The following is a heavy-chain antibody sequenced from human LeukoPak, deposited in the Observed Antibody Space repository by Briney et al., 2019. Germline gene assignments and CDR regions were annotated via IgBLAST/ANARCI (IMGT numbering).Heavy chain of an antibody. CDR3: AKDLYYYDSSGHAPFDY. J-gene: IGHJ4*02. CDR2: IYSGGST. CDR1: GFTVSSNY. V-gene: IGHV3-53*05. D-gene: IGHD3-22*01. Sequence: GGSLRLSCAASGFTVSSNYMSWVRQAPGKGLEWVSLIYSGGSTYYADSVKGRFTISRDNSKNTLYLQMNSLRAEDTAVYYCAKDLYYYDSSGHAPFDYWGQGALVTVSS.